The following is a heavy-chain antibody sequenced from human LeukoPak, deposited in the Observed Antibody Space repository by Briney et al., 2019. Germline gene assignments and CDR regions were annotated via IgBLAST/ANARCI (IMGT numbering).Heavy chain of an antibody. CDR2: VSSDASST. Sequence: GGSLRLSCAASGFSFSSYWMHWVRQAPGKGLVWVSRVSSDASSTNYADSVKGRFTIFRDNAKNTLYLQMNSLRAEDTAVYHCAMLAKMATIDDFDYWGQGTLVTVSS. V-gene: IGHV3-74*01. J-gene: IGHJ4*02. CDR1: GFSFSSYW. D-gene: IGHD5-24*01. CDR3: AMLAKMATIDDFDY.